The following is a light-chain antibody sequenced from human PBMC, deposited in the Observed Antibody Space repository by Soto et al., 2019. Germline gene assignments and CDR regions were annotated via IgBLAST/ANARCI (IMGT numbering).Light chain of an antibody. CDR2: RAS. CDR1: QSLSGNY. CDR3: QHYGPSPWT. V-gene: IGKV3-20*01. J-gene: IGKJ1*01. Sequence: ENVLTQSPGTLSLSPGDRATLSCRASQSLSGNYLAWYQQKPGQAPRILIYRASSRATGISDRFSGSGSETDFTLTISRLEPEDFAVYYCQHYGPSPWTFGQGTKVEVK.